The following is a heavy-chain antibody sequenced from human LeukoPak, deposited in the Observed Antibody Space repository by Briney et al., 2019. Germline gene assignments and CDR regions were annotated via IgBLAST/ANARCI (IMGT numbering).Heavy chain of an antibody. V-gene: IGHV4-59*01. Sequence: SETLSLTCTVSGGSISSYYWSWIRQPPGKGLEWIGYIYYSGSTNYNPSLKSRVTISVDTSKNQFSLKLSSVTAADTAVYYCARGRGSYYNSGAFDIWGQGTMVTVSS. J-gene: IGHJ3*02. CDR3: ARGRGSYYNSGAFDI. D-gene: IGHD1-26*01. CDR2: IYYSGST. CDR1: GGSISSYY.